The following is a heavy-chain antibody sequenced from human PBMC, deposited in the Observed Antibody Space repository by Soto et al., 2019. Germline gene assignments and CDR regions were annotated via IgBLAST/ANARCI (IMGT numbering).Heavy chain of an antibody. CDR1: GFTFSSYG. V-gene: IGHV3-33*01. CDR3: ARDERGSGSLDY. Sequence: QVQLVESGGGVVQPGRSLRLSCAASGFTFSSYGMHWVRQAPGKGLEWVAVIWYDGSNKYYEDSVKGRFTISRDNSKNALYLQMNSLRAEDTAVYYCARDERGSGSLDYWGQGTLVTVSS. J-gene: IGHJ4*02. D-gene: IGHD3-10*01. CDR2: IWYDGSNK.